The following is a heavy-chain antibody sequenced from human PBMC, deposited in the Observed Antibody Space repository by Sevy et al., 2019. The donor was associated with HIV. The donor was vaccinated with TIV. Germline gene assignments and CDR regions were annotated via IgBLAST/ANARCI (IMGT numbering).Heavy chain of an antibody. CDR1: GFTFSDAW. D-gene: IGHD1-1*01. V-gene: IGHV3-15*01. CDR2: IKSKTDSGTR. J-gene: IGHJ4*02. Sequence: GGSLRLSCATSGFTFSDAWMNWVRQAPGKGLEWVARIKSKTDSGTRDFAAPVKRRFSISRDDSKNTVYLQMTSLKDEDTGVYFCACGTGTSDFDHWGQGTLVTVSS. CDR3: ACGTGTSDFDH.